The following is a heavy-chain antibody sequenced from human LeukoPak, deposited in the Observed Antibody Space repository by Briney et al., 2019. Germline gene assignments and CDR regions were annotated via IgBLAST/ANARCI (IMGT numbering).Heavy chain of an antibody. D-gene: IGHD6-19*01. CDR2: IIPIFGIA. CDR1: GGTFSSYA. J-gene: IGHJ4*02. CDR3: ARDEGIAVAGVFDY. Sequence: SVKVSCKASGGTFSSYAISWARQTPGQGLEWMGRIIPIFGIANYAQKFQGRVTITADKSTSTAYMELSSLRSEDTAVYYCARDEGIAVAGVFDYWGQGTLVTVSS. V-gene: IGHV1-69*04.